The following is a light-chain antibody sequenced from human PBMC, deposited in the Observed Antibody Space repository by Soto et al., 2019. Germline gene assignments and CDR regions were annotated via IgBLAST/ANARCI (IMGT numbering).Light chain of an antibody. CDR2: AAS. V-gene: IGKV1-12*01. CDR3: QQSYSTPRT. Sequence: DIQMTQSPSSVSASVGDRVTITCRASQGVSNWLAWYQQKPGKAPKLLIYAASTLRSGVPSRFRGSGSGTDFTFTISSLQPEDFATYYCQQSYSTPRTFGQGTKVEIK. CDR1: QGVSNW. J-gene: IGKJ1*01.